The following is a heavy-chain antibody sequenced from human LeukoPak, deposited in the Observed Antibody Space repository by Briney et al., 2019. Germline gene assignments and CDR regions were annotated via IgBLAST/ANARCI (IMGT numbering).Heavy chain of an antibody. CDR2: VYHSGTT. Sequence: SETLSLTCTVSGYSISSGYFWGWVRQPPGKGLEWIGSVYHSGTTYYSSSLKSRVTISVDTSKNQYSLEVSSVTAADTAVYYCARRRPITIFGVGWFDPWGQGTLVTVSS. D-gene: IGHD3-3*01. V-gene: IGHV4-38-2*02. CDR1: GYSISSGYF. J-gene: IGHJ5*02. CDR3: ARRRPITIFGVGWFDP.